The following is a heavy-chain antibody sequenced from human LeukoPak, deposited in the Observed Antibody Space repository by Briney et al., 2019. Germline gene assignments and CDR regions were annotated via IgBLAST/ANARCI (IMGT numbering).Heavy chain of an antibody. CDR1: GFTFSSYA. Sequence: GGSLRLSCAASGFTFSSYAMRWVRQAPGKGVECVSAISGSGATTYSAASVNARFPISRDNSKNTLYLQMNSLRAEDTAVYYCAKGKGKIIVGDYWGQGTLVTVSS. V-gene: IGHV3-23*01. D-gene: IGHD2-21*01. J-gene: IGHJ4*02. CDR2: ISGSGATT. CDR3: AKGKGKIIVGDY.